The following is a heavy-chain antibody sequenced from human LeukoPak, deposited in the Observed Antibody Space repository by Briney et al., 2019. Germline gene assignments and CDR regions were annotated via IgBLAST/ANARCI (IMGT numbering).Heavy chain of an antibody. CDR1: GGSISSYY. D-gene: IGHD4-23*01. CDR2: VSYSGST. Sequence: SETLSLTCTVSGGSISSYYWSWVRQPPGKGLEWIGYVSYSGSTDYNPSLKSRVIISIDTSKNQFSLKLSSVTAADTAVYYCARHTTVVTMADYWGQGTLVTVSS. V-gene: IGHV4-59*08. CDR3: ARHTTVVTMADY. J-gene: IGHJ4*02.